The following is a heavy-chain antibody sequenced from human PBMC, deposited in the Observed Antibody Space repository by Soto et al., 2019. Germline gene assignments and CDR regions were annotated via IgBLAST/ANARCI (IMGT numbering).Heavy chain of an antibody. J-gene: IGHJ4*02. Sequence: PSETLSLTCAVYGGSFRGYYWTWIRQPPGKGLEWIGEIDHIAYSNNNPSLRSRVSISVDTSKNQFSLQLTSVTAADTAAYYCARAEYTYNYRGHDFWGQGTLVTVSS. V-gene: IGHV4-34*01. CDR1: GGSFRGYY. D-gene: IGHD5-12*01. CDR3: ARAEYTYNYRGHDF. CDR2: IDHIAYS.